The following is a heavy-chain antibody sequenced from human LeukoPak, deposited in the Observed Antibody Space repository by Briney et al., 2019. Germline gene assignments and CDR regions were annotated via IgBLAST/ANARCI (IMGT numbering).Heavy chain of an antibody. D-gene: IGHD6-19*01. CDR2: INHSGST. CDR1: GGSFSGYY. J-gene: IGHJ4*02. CDR3: ARGKWLVADY. Sequence: SETLSLTCAVYGGSFSGYYWSWIRQPPGKGLEWIGEINHSGSTNYNPSLKSRVTISVDTSKNQFSLKLSSVTAADTAVYYCARGKWLVADYWGQGTLVTVSS. V-gene: IGHV4-34*01.